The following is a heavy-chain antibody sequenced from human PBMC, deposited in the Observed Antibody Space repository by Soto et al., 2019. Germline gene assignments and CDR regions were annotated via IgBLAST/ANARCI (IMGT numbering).Heavy chain of an antibody. D-gene: IGHD2-15*01. CDR1: GYSFTSYW. Sequence: AGESLKISCKGSGYSFTSYWINWVRQMPGKGLEWMGRIDPSDSYTNYSPSFQGHVTISADKSISTAYLQWSSLKASDTAMYYCARYCSGGSCYRPRFYYYYGMDVWGQGTTVTVSS. CDR2: IDPSDSYT. CDR3: ARYCSGGSCYRPRFYYYYGMDV. V-gene: IGHV5-10-1*01. J-gene: IGHJ6*02.